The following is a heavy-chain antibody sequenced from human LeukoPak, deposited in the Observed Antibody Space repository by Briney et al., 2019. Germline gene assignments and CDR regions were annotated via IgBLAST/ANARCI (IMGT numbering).Heavy chain of an antibody. J-gene: IGHJ4*02. CDR1: GFTFSSYA. V-gene: IGHV3-23*01. D-gene: IGHD6-6*01. CDR2: ISGSGGST. CDR3: ANPYSSSSDVDY. Sequence: GGSLRLSCAASGFTFSSYAMSWVRQAPGKGLEWVSAISGSGGSTYYADSVKGRFTISRDNSKNTLYLQMNSLRAEDTAVYYCANPYSSSSDVDYWGQGTLVTVSS.